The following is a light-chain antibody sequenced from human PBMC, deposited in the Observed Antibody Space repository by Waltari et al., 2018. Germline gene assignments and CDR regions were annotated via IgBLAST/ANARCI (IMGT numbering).Light chain of an antibody. CDR3: AAWDDNLNGWA. V-gene: IGLV1-44*01. CDR1: RPHIGFNP. J-gene: IGLJ3*02. CDR2: TDN. Sequence: QSVLPQPPSASGTPGPRVTLSRSASRPHIGFNPVSWYPQVPAAAPRIPMYTDNQRPSGVPDRFSGSKSGSSASLAISGLRPEDEADYYCAAWDDNLNGWAFGGWTKVTVL.